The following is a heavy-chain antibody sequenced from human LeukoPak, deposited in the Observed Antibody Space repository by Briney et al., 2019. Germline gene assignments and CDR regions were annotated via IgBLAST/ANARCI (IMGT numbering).Heavy chain of an antibody. CDR1: GFTFNYYG. V-gene: IGHV3-48*04. D-gene: IGHD3-16*01. Sequence: GEALSLSCAASGFTFNYYGMLWVPQAPGKGVEWIDYISSSSNTIYYAGSVNGRFTYSRDTAKSSPFLQVACLTAAEPAVHYCASSFGYDAGCSLDHWGQGTLVAVSS. J-gene: IGHJ4*02. CDR3: ASSFGYDAGCSLDH. CDR2: ISSSSNTI.